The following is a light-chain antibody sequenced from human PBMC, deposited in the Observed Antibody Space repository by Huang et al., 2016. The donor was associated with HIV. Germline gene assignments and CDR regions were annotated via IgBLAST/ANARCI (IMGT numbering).Light chain of an antibody. Sequence: ETVMTQSPATLSVSPGERVTLSCRASHSVTTNLAWYQHKPGQAPRLLIYGASTRATVIPARFSGSGSGTEFTLTISSLQSEDFAVYYCQQYNYWPPGETFGQGTRVEIK. J-gene: IGKJ1*01. V-gene: IGKV3-15*01. CDR3: QQYNYWPPGET. CDR2: GAS. CDR1: HSVTTN.